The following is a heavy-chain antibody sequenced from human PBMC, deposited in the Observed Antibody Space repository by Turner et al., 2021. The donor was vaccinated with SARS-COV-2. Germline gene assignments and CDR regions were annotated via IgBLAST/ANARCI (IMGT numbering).Heavy chain of an antibody. Sequence: GGVVPPGRSLRLSCAASGFTFSTSLMHWVRQAPGKGLEWVTVISDDGNDKFYADSVKGRFTISRDNSKNTLSLQMDSRRPADTAVYYGAKDRPNGGDYVWGYVDYWGHGTLVTVSS. V-gene: IGHV3-30-3*01. D-gene: IGHD3-10*02. J-gene: IGHJ4*01. CDR2: ISDDGNDK. CDR3: AKDRPNGGDYVWGYVDY. CDR1: GFTFSTSL.